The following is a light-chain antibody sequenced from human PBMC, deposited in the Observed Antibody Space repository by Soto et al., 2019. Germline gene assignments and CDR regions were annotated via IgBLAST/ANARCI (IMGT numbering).Light chain of an antibody. CDR1: SSNIGSNT. Sequence: QSVLTQPPSASGTPGQRVTISCSGSSSNIGSNTVNWYQQLPGTAPKLLIYSNDQRPSGVPDRFSGSKSGTSASLAISGLQYEDEADYYCNSYVAGSNVFGTGTKVTVL. V-gene: IGLV1-44*01. J-gene: IGLJ1*01. CDR3: NSYVAGSNV. CDR2: SND.